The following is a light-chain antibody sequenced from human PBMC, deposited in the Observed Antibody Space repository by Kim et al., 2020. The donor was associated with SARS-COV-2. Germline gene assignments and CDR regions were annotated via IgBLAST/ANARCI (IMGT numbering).Light chain of an antibody. CDR1: NSGTSS. Sequence: PVQTGRIGCAEDNSGTSSVHWYQLHPGQAPVKVIYYNSHRPSGFPERFSGSNSGNTATLTVSRVEAGDEADYYCQVWDSSTNHVVFGGGTQLTVL. V-gene: IGLV3-21*04. J-gene: IGLJ2*01. CDR2: YNS. CDR3: QVWDSSTNHVV.